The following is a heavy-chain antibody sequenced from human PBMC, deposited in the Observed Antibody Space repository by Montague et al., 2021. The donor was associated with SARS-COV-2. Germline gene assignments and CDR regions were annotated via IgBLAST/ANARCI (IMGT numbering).Heavy chain of an antibody. CDR1: GFTFGNYE. J-gene: IGHJ6*02. CDR2: ISSSATVT. D-gene: IGHD2-15*01. CDR3: ARVGKQYCSGGSCYYKNPYCGMDV. V-gene: IGHV3-48*03. Sequence: SLRLSCAASGFTFGNYEMNWVRQAPGKGLEWVSYISSSATVTYNTDSVKGRFSISRDNGRNSLFLQMNSLRAEDTAIYYRARVGKQYCSGGSCYYKNPYCGMDVWGQGTTVTVSS.